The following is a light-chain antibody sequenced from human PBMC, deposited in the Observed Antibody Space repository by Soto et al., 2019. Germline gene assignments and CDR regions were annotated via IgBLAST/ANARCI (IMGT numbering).Light chain of an antibody. CDR2: RAS. CDR1: QSVSSDY. CDR3: HQRQSWPRT. Sequence: EIVLTQSPGTLSLSPGERATLSCRASQSVSSDYLAWYQQKPGQTPKVLIYRASSRATGIPDRFSGSGSGTDFTLTISRLEPEDFAVYYCHQRQSWPRTFGQGTKVDI. J-gene: IGKJ1*01. V-gene: IGKV3-20*01.